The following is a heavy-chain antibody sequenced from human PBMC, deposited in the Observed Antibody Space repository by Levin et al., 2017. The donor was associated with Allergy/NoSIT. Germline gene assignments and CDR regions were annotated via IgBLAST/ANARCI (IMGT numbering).Heavy chain of an antibody. Sequence: RSGGSLRLSCAASGFTFSSYGMHWVRQAPGKGLEWVAVISHDGSNKYYADSVKGRFTISRDDSKNTLYLQMNSLRAEDTAVFYCAKPLGIGEAGWLESGLDVWGKGTTVTVSS. CDR3: AKPLGIGEAGWLESGLDV. CDR1: GFTFSSYG. V-gene: IGHV3-30*18. CDR2: ISHDGSNK. J-gene: IGHJ6*04. D-gene: IGHD6-13*01.